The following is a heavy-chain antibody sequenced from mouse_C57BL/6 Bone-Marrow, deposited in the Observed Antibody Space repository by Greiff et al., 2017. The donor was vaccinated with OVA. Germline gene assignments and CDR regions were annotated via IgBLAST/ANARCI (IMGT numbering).Heavy chain of an antibody. J-gene: IGHJ2*01. CDR1: GYTFTSYW. CDR2: IDPSDSYT. V-gene: IGHV1-69*01. D-gene: IGHD1-1*01. CDR3: AREGFITTVQYYFDY. Sequence: VQLQQPGAELVMPGASVKLSCKASGYTFTSYWMHWVKQRPGQGLEWIGEIDPSDSYTNYNQKFKGKSTLTVDKSSSTAYMQLSSLTSEDSAVYYCAREGFITTVQYYFDYWGQGTTLTVSS.